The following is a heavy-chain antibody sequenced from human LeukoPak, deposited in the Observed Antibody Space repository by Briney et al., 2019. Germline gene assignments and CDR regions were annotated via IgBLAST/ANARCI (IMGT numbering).Heavy chain of an antibody. V-gene: IGHV1-46*01. CDR3: ARDQGLTGYFDC. Sequence: ASVKVSCKASGYTFTSYYMHWVRQAPGQGLEWMGIINPSGGNTNYAQKFQGRVTMTRDTSTRTVYMELSSLRSEDTAVYYCARDQGLTGYFDCWGQGTLVTVSS. CDR1: GYTFTSYY. CDR2: INPSGGNT. J-gene: IGHJ4*02. D-gene: IGHD3-9*01.